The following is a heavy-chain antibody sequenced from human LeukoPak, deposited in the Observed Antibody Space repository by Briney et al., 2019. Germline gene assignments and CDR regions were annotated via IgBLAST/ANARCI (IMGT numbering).Heavy chain of an antibody. Sequence: ASVKVSCKASGYTITSYGISWVRQAPGQGLEWMGWISAYNGNTNYAQKLQGRVTMTTDTSTSTAYMELRSLRSDDTAVYYCAILEYGDFDAFDIWGQGTMVTVSS. CDR3: AILEYGDFDAFDI. CDR2: ISAYNGNT. D-gene: IGHD4-17*01. J-gene: IGHJ3*02. V-gene: IGHV1-18*01. CDR1: GYTITSYG.